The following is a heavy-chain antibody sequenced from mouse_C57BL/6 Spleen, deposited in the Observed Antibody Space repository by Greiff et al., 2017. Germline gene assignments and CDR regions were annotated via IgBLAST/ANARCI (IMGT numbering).Heavy chain of an antibody. CDR3: ARSPYYGSSDYAMDY. Sequence: VQLKQSGPELVKPGASVKIPCKASGYTFTDYNMDWVKQSHGKSLEWIGDINPNNGGTIYNQKFKGKATLTVDKSSSTAYMELRSLTSEDTAVYYCARSPYYGSSDYAMDYWGQGTSVTVSS. V-gene: IGHV1-18*01. CDR2: INPNNGGT. J-gene: IGHJ4*01. CDR1: GYTFTDYN. D-gene: IGHD1-1*01.